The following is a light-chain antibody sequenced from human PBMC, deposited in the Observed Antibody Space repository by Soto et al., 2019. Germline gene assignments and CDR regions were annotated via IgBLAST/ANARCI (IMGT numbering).Light chain of an antibody. J-gene: IGLJ2*01. Sequence: QSALTQPRSVSGSPGQSVTISCTGTSSDVGTYNSVSWYQQHPGKAPKLLIFDVNERPSGVPDRFSGSKSGNTASLTISVLQPDDEADFYCCSYAGSNTLIFGGGTKLTVL. V-gene: IGLV2-11*01. CDR2: DVN. CDR1: SSDVGTYNS. CDR3: CSYAGSNTLI.